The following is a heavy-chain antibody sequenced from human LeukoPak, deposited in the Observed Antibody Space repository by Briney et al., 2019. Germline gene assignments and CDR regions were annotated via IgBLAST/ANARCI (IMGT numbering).Heavy chain of an antibody. CDR1: GGSISSGDYY. D-gene: IGHD2-21*02. Sequence: SETLSLTCTVSGGSISSGDYYWSWIRQPPGKGLEWIGYIYYSGSTYYNPSLKSRVTISVDTSKNQFSLKLSSVTAADTAVYYCARGRDVVTAKYYFDYWGQGTLVTASS. V-gene: IGHV4-30-4*01. CDR3: ARGRDVVTAKYYFDY. J-gene: IGHJ4*02. CDR2: IYYSGST.